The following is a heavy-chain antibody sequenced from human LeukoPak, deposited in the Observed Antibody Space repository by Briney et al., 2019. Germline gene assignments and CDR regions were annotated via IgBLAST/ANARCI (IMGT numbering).Heavy chain of an antibody. Sequence: GGSLRLSCAASGFTFSTNAMSWARQAPGKGLEWVSGISRSGGSTYYADSVKGRFTISRDNSKNTLYLQMNSLRGEDTAVYYCAKAGSTVTALNWFDPWGQGTLVTVSS. J-gene: IGHJ5*02. CDR1: GFTFSTNA. CDR3: AKAGSTVTALNWFDP. D-gene: IGHD4-17*01. V-gene: IGHV3-23*01. CDR2: ISRSGGST.